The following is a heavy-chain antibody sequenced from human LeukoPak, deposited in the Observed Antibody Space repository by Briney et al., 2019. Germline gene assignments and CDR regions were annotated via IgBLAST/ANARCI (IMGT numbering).Heavy chain of an antibody. CDR1: GGSISSYY. Sequence: SETLSLTCTVSGGSISSYYWSWIRQPPGKGLEWIGYIYYSGSTNYNPSLKSRVTISVDTSKNQFSLKLSSVTAADTAVYYCASGEAAADFNYWGQGTLVTVSS. J-gene: IGHJ4*02. CDR3: ASGEAAADFNY. CDR2: IYYSGST. D-gene: IGHD6-13*01. V-gene: IGHV4-59*12.